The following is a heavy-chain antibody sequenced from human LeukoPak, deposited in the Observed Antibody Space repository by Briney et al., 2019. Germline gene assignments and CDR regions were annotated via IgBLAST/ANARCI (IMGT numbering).Heavy chain of an antibody. CDR2: MSYDGSNK. D-gene: IGHD1-26*01. J-gene: IGHJ4*02. CDR3: AKAGIVILDY. Sequence: PGGSLRLSCAASGFTFSSYGMHWVRQAPGKGLEWVAVMSYDGSNKYYADSVKGRFTISRDNSKNTLYLQMNSLRAEDTAVYYCAKAGIVILDYWGQGTLVTVSS. CDR1: GFTFSSYG. V-gene: IGHV3-30*18.